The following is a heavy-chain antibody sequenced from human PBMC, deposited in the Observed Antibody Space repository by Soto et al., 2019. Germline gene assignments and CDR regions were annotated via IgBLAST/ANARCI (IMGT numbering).Heavy chain of an antibody. Sequence: PGESLKISCKASGYGFSNFWIGWVRHMPGKGLEWLAMIYPGDSDTRYSPSFQGQVTISADTTTTTAYLQWSSLRASDTAIYYCARHPSPPFNFRYGDFWGQGTLVTVSS. J-gene: IGHJ4*02. V-gene: IGHV5-51*01. D-gene: IGHD1-1*01. CDR2: IYPGDSDT. CDR3: ARHPSPPFNFRYGDF. CDR1: GYGFSNFW.